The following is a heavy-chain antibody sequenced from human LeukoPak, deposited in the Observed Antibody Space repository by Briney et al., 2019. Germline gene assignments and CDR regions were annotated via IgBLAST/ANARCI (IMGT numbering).Heavy chain of an antibody. CDR1: GFTFSSYS. CDR2: ISSSSYI. Sequence: GGSLRLSCAASGFTFSSYSMNWVRQAPGKGLEWVSSISSSSYIYYADSVKGRFTISRDNAKNSLYLQMNSLRAEDTAVYYCAREGSAGYADDYWGQGTLVTVSS. V-gene: IGHV3-21*01. J-gene: IGHJ4*02. CDR3: AREGSAGYADDY. D-gene: IGHD5-12*01.